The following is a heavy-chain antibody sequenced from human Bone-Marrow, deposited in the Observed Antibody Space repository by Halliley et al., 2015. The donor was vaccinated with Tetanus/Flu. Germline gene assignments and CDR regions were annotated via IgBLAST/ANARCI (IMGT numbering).Heavy chain of an antibody. D-gene: IGHD6-19*01. J-gene: IGHJ4*02. Sequence: SLRLSCAASGFSSDNYWMSWVRQAPGKGLEWVAIIKEDGSEKYYVDSVKGRFTISRDNANNSLCLQMNSLRGEDTAVYYFVRGSGWLLDYWGQGALVTVSS. CDR1: GFSSDNYW. V-gene: IGHV3-7*01. CDR3: VRGSGWLLDY. CDR2: IKEDGSEK.